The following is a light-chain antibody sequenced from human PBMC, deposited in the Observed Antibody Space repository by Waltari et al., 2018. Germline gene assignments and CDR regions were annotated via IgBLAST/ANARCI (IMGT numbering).Light chain of an antibody. CDR3: QQRSNWPLT. Sequence: EIVLKQSPATLSLSPGERAPLSCRASQSVSIYLAWYQQKPGQAPRLLIYDASNRATGIPARFSGSGSGTDFTLTISSLEPEDFAVYYCQQRSNWPLTFGGGTKVEIK. CDR2: DAS. V-gene: IGKV3-11*01. J-gene: IGKJ4*01. CDR1: QSVSIY.